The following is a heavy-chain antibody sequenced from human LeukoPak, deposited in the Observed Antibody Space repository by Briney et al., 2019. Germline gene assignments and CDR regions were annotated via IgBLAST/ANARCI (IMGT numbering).Heavy chain of an antibody. Sequence: GGSLRLSCAASGFTFSSYSMNWVRQAPGKGLEWVSSISSSSSYIYYADSVKGRFTISRDNSKNTLYLQMNSLRADDTAVYYCAKDTPLCYFDYWGQGTLVTVSS. CDR3: AKDTPLCYFDY. CDR1: GFTFSSYS. CDR2: ISSSSSYI. V-gene: IGHV3-21*01. D-gene: IGHD3-16*01. J-gene: IGHJ4*02.